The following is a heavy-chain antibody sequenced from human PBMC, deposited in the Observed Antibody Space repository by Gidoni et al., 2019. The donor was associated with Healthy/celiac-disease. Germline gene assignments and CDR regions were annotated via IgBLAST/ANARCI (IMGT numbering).Heavy chain of an antibody. CDR3: ASLTYYYDSSGNRGDYFDY. Sequence: QVQLQESGPRLVKPSQTLSLTCTGSGGSISSGDYYWSWIRQHPGKGLAWIGYICYSGRPYYNPSLKSRVTILVDTSKNQFSLKLRSVTAADTAVYYCASLTYYYDSSGNRGDYFDYWGQGTLVTVSS. CDR2: ICYSGRP. CDR1: GGSISSGDYY. J-gene: IGHJ4*02. D-gene: IGHD3-22*01. V-gene: IGHV4-31*03.